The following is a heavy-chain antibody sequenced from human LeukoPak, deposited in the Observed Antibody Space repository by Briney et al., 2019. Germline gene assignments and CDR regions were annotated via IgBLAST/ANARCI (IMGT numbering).Heavy chain of an antibody. D-gene: IGHD3-3*01. Sequence: PSETLSLTCTVSGGSISSYYWSWIRQPPGKGLEWIGYIYYSGSTNYNPSLKSRVTISVDTSKNQFSLKLSSVTAADTAVYYCARDRGREYYDFWSGYYGDFDYWRQGTLVTVSS. J-gene: IGHJ4*02. CDR3: ARDRGREYYDFWSGYYGDFDY. CDR1: GGSISSYY. CDR2: IYYSGST. V-gene: IGHV4-59*01.